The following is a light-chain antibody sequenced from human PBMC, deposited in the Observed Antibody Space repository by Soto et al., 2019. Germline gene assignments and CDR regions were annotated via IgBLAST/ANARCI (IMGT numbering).Light chain of an antibody. CDR2: GTS. V-gene: IGKV3-20*01. CDR3: QQYGSSPWT. Sequence: ETVLTQSPGSLSLSLGDRATLSCAASQTVSNSYLAWYQQKPGQAPRILIYGTSSRATGIPDRFSGSGSGTDLTLTINRLEPEDFVIYYCQQYGSSPWTFGQGTKVDI. CDR1: QTVSNSY. J-gene: IGKJ1*01.